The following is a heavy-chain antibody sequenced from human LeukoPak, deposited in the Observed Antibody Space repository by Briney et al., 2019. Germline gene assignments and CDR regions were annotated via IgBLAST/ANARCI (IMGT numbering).Heavy chain of an antibody. J-gene: IGHJ4*02. D-gene: IGHD1-26*01. Sequence: GGSLRLPCAASGFTFSSYAMHWVRQAPGKGLEWVAVISYDGSNKYYADSVKGRFTISRDNSKNTLYLQMNSLRAEDTAVYYCARDREGYSGSLFFDYWGQGTLVTVSS. CDR2: ISYDGSNK. CDR3: ARDREGYSGSLFFDY. V-gene: IGHV3-30*04. CDR1: GFTFSSYA.